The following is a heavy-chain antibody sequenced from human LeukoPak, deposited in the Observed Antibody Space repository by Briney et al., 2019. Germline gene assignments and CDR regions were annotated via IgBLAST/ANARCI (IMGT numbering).Heavy chain of an antibody. Sequence: GGSLRLSCAASGFTLSSYGMHWVRQAPGKGLEWVAVISYDGSNKYYADSVKGRFTISRDNSKNTLYLQMNSLRAEDTAVYYCASRARGYSYGYDYYGMDVWGQGTTVTVSS. CDR1: GFTLSSYG. D-gene: IGHD5-18*01. V-gene: IGHV3-30*03. CDR2: ISYDGSNK. CDR3: ASRARGYSYGYDYYGMDV. J-gene: IGHJ6*02.